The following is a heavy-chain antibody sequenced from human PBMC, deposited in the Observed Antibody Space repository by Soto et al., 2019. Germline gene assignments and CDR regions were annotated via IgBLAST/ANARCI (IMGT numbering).Heavy chain of an antibody. V-gene: IGHV5-51*03. J-gene: IGHJ4*02. CDR2: IYTGDSDT. CDR3: ARKLPAPGGTFDY. CDR1: GYTFTSYW. D-gene: IGHD1-7*01. Sequence: EVQLVQSGAEVKKPGESLKISCKASGYTFTSYWIGWVRQMPGKGLEWMGVIYTGDSDTRYSPSFQGQVTISADKSSSTTYLQWNSLKASDTAMYYCARKLPAPGGTFDYWGQGTLVTVSS.